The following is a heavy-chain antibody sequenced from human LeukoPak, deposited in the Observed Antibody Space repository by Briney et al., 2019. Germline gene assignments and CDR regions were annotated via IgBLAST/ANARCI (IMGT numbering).Heavy chain of an antibody. D-gene: IGHD1-26*01. CDR3: AKYRGSSYFDY. Sequence: PSETLSLTCAVSGGSISSNSYYWGWIRQPPGKGLEWIGSIYYSGSTYYNPSLKSRVTISVDTSKNQFSLKLSSVTAADTAVYYCAKYRGSSYFDYWGQGTLVTVSS. CDR2: IYYSGST. J-gene: IGHJ4*02. V-gene: IGHV4-39*01. CDR1: GGSISSNSYY.